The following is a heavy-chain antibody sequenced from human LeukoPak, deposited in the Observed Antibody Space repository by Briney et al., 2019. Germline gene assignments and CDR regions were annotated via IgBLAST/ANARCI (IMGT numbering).Heavy chain of an antibody. D-gene: IGHD3-10*01. J-gene: IGHJ6*03. V-gene: IGHV4-61*02. CDR2: IYTSGST. CDR3: AAGSYSFYYMGV. Sequence: SETLSLTCTVSGGSISSGSYYWSWIRQPAGRGLEWLGRIYTSGSTNYNPSLRSRVTISVDTSKNQNQFSLKLSTVTAADTAVYYCAAGSYSFYYMGVWGKGTTVIISS. CDR1: GGSISSGSYY.